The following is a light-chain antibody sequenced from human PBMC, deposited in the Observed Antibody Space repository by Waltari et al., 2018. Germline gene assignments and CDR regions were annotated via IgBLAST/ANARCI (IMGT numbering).Light chain of an antibody. J-gene: IGLJ3*02. Sequence: QSVLPQPPSASGTPGPRVTISCSGRRSTIGSNYVYLYQHLPGTAPKPLTYRNEQRPSGVPGRFSGSKSGTSASLAISELRSEDEADYYCVAWDDSLSATVFGGGTKLTVL. V-gene: IGLV1-47*01. CDR1: RSTIGSNY. CDR3: VAWDDSLSATV. CDR2: RNE.